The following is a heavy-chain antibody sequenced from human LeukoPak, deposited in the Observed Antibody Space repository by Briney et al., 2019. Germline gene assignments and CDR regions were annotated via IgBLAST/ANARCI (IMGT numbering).Heavy chain of an antibody. V-gene: IGHV4-4*09. CDR3: ARHSSSWMWFDP. CDR2: IYTSGST. CDR1: GGSISSYY. D-gene: IGHD6-13*01. Sequence: SETLSLTCTVSGGSISSYYWSWIRQPPGKGLEWIGYIYTSGSTNYNPSLKSQVTISVDTSKNQFSLKLSSVTAADTAVYYCARHSSSWMWFDPWGQGTLVTVSS. J-gene: IGHJ5*02.